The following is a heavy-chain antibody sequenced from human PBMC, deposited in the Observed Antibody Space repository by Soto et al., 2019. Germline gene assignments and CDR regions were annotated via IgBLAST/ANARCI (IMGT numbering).Heavy chain of an antibody. D-gene: IGHD3-10*01. CDR3: SRVNYYVSTY. CDR2: ISAYNGNT. V-gene: IGHV1-18*01. CDR1: GYTFTSYG. J-gene: IGHJ4*02. Sequence: QVQLVQSGAEVKKPGASVKVSCKASGYTFTSYGISWVRQAPGQGLEWMGWISAYNGNTNYAQKFQSRVTMTTYTSTSTAYMDLRYLRSDVTVVSYRSRVNYYVSTYWGQGTMFTVSA.